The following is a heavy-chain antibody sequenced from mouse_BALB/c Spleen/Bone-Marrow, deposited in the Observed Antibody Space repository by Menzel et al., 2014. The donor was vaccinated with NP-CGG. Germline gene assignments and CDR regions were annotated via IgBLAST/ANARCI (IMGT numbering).Heavy chain of an antibody. CDR3: ARGDYGNPWFAY. D-gene: IGHD2-1*01. J-gene: IGHJ3*01. V-gene: IGHV1-12*01. CDR2: IYPGNGGT. CDR1: GYTFTNYN. Sequence: LQQSGAELVRSGASVKMSCKASGYTFTNYNMHWVKQTPGQGLTWIGYIYPGNGGTNYNQKFKGKATLTADTSSNTAYMQISNLTSEDSAVYFCARGDYGNPWFAYWGQGTLVTVSA.